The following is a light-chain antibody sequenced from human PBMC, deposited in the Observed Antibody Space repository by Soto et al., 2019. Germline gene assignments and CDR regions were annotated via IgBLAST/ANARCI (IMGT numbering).Light chain of an antibody. CDR3: AAWDDSLNGLYV. Sequence: QSVLTQPPSASGTPGQRVTISCSGTSSNIGSNDVYWYQHVPGTAPKLLIYSYNQRPSGIPDRCSGSKSGTSASLAISGLRSEYEADYYCAAWDDSLNGLYVFGTGTKVTVL. CDR2: SYN. J-gene: IGLJ1*01. CDR1: SSNIGSND. V-gene: IGLV1-47*02.